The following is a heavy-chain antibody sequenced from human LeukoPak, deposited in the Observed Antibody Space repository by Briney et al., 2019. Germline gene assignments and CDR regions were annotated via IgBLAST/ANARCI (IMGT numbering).Heavy chain of an antibody. Sequence: GGSLRLACAASGFTFSNYAMSWVSQAPGKGLEWVSAISGSGGATYYADSVRGRFTISRDTSKNTLYLQMNSLRAEDTAVYYCAKGTPTIDYFDYWGQGTLVTVSS. V-gene: IGHV3-23*01. J-gene: IGHJ4*02. CDR3: AKGTPTIDYFDY. D-gene: IGHD5-24*01. CDR1: GFTFSNYA. CDR2: ISGSGGAT.